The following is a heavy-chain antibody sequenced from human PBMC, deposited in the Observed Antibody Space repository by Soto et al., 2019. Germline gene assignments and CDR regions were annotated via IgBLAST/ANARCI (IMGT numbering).Heavy chain of an antibody. CDR2: FDPEDGET. V-gene: IGHV1-24*01. CDR3: AREDRWLVKRAYYYYGMDV. Sequence: ASVKVSCKVSGYTLTELSMHWVRQAPGKGLEWMGGFDPEDGETIYAQKFQGRVTMTKDTSTGTAYMELRSLRSDDTAVYYCAREDRWLVKRAYYYYGMDVWGQGTTVTVSS. J-gene: IGHJ6*02. D-gene: IGHD6-19*01. CDR1: GYTLTELS.